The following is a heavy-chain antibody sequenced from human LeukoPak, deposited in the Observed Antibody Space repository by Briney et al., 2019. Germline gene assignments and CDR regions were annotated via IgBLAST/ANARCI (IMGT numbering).Heavy chain of an antibody. D-gene: IGHD6-19*01. Sequence: SETLSLTCTVSGGSISGYYWSWIRQSPGKGLEWIGYIYYSGSTNYNPSLKSRVTISVDTSKNQFSLKLSSVTAADTAVYYCARVAVAAREYFDYWGQGTLVTVSS. CDR1: GGSISGYY. V-gene: IGHV4-59*01. J-gene: IGHJ4*02. CDR2: IYYSGST. CDR3: ARVAVAAREYFDY.